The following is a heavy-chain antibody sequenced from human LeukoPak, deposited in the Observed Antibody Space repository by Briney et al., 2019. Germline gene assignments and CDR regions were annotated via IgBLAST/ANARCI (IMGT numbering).Heavy chain of an antibody. D-gene: IGHD2-15*01. Sequence: SETLSLTCTVSGGSISSSSYYWGWIRQPPGKGLEWIGSIYYSGSTYYNPSLKSRVTISVDTSKNQFSLKLSSVTAADTAVYYCASRSHIVVVVAATPGFDYWGQGTLVTVSS. J-gene: IGHJ4*02. CDR2: IYYSGST. CDR1: GGSISSSSYY. CDR3: ASRSHIVVVVAATPGFDY. V-gene: IGHV4-39*01.